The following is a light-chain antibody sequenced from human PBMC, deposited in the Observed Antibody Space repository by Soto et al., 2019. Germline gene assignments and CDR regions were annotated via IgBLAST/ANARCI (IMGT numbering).Light chain of an antibody. CDR1: QSVSSSF. V-gene: IGKV3-20*01. CDR2: GAS. CDR3: QQYSSSPWT. J-gene: IGKJ1*01. Sequence: EIVLTQSPGTLSLSQGEGATLSCRASQSVSSSFFAWYQQKPGQAPRLLIYGASGRATGIPDRFSGSGSGTDFTLTISRLEPEDFAVYYCQQYSSSPWTFGQGTKVETK.